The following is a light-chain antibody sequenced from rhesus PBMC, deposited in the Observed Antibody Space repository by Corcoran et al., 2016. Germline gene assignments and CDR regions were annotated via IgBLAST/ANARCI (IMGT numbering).Light chain of an antibody. CDR2: GSS. V-gene: IGKV1S12*01. CDR1: QNIYTS. Sequence: DIQMTQSPSALSASVGDRVTISCRASQNIYTSLAWYQQKLGKAPKLLIYGSSRLQPGIPSRFSGSGSGTEFTLTISSLQPEDSAGYYCQHYYDNPPTFGGGTKVEIK. CDR3: QHYYDNPPT. J-gene: IGKJ4*01.